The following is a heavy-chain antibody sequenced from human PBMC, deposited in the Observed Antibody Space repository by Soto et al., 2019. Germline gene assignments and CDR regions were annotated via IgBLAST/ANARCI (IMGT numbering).Heavy chain of an antibody. V-gene: IGHV3-23*01. J-gene: IGHJ4*02. D-gene: IGHD1-26*01. CDR3: AKADFIVGATLDQGNYFDY. CDR2: ISGSGGST. CDR1: GFTFSSYA. Sequence: GGSLRLSCAASGFTFSSYAMSWVRQAPGKGLEWVSAISGSGGSTYYADSVKGRFTISRDNSKNTLYLQMNSLRAEDTAVYYCAKADFIVGATLDQGNYFDYWGQGTLVTVSS.